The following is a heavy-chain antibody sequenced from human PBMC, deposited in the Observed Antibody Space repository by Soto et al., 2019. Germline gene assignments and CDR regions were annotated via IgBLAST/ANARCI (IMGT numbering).Heavy chain of an antibody. D-gene: IGHD1-7*01. CDR3: ARSNWNYRGSFDY. J-gene: IGHJ4*02. Sequence: PSETLSLTCAVSGGSISSGGYSWSWIRQPPGKGLEWIGYIYHSGSTYYNPSLKSRVTISVDRSKNQFSLKLSSVTAADTAVYYCARSNWNYRGSFDYWGQGTLVTVSS. CDR2: IYHSGST. V-gene: IGHV4-30-2*01. CDR1: GGSISSGGYS.